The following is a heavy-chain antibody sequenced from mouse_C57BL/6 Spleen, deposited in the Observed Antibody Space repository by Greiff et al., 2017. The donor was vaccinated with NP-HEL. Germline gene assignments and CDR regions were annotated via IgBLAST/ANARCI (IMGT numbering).Heavy chain of an antibody. CDR1: GYAFSSSW. V-gene: IGHV1-82*01. CDR3: ARSGYSNYGAMDY. J-gene: IGHJ4*01. D-gene: IGHD2-5*01. CDR2: IYPGDGDT. Sequence: VQRVESGPELVKPGASVKISCKASGYAFSSSWMNWVKQRPGKGLEWIGRIYPGDGDTNYNGKFKGKATLTADKSSSTAYMQLSSLTSEDSAVYFCARSGYSNYGAMDYWGQGTSVTVSS.